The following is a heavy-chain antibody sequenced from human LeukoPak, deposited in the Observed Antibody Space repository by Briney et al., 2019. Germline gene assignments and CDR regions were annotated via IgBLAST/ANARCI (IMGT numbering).Heavy chain of an antibody. V-gene: IGHV5-51*01. Sequence: GESLKISCKGSGYSFTSYWIGWVRQMPGKGLEWMGIIYPGDSDTRYSPSFQGQVTISADKSISTAYLQWSSLKASDTAMYYCARLYDILTGYQGGFDYWGQGILVTVSS. CDR2: IYPGDSDT. CDR3: ARLYDILTGYQGGFDY. D-gene: IGHD3-9*01. CDR1: GYSFTSYW. J-gene: IGHJ4*02.